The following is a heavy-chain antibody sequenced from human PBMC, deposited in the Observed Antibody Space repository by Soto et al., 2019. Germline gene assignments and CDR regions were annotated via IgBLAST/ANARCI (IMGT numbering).Heavy chain of an antibody. D-gene: IGHD3-3*01. Sequence: GSLLLTSAGYGFTFSSYAMSWVRQAPGKGLEWVSAISGSGGSTYYADSVKARFTISRDNSKNTLYLQMNSLRAEDTAVYYCAKDHYVWSGYSTWFDPWGQGTLVTV. J-gene: IGHJ5*02. CDR2: ISGSGGST. V-gene: IGHV3-23*01. CDR1: GFTFSSYA. CDR3: AKDHYVWSGYSTWFDP.